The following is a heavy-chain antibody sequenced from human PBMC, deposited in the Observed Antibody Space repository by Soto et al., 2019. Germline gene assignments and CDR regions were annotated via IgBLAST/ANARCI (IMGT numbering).Heavy chain of an antibody. Sequence: PGGSLRLSCAASGFTFSSYAMSLVRQAPGKGLEWVSAISVSGGSTYYADSVRGRFTISRDNSKNTLYLQMNSLRAEDTAVYYCAKRASRRAYDGWIDPWGQGTRVTVYS. CDR2: ISVSGGST. J-gene: IGHJ5*02. CDR1: GFTFSSYA. D-gene: IGHD3-22*01. CDR3: AKRASRRAYDGWIDP. V-gene: IGHV3-23*01.